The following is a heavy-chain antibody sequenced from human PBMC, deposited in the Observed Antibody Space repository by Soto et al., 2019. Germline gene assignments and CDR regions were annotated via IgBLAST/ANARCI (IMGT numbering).Heavy chain of an antibody. J-gene: IGHJ3*02. CDR3: ARGPIRYCSSTSCPWSDAFDI. Sequence: SSETLSLTCAVYGGSFSGYYWSWIRQPPGKGLEWIGEINHSGSTNYNPSLKSRVTISVDTSKNRFSLKLSSVTAADTAVYYCARGPIRYCSSTSCPWSDAFDIWGQGTMVTVSS. CDR2: INHSGST. V-gene: IGHV4-34*01. D-gene: IGHD2-2*01. CDR1: GGSFSGYY.